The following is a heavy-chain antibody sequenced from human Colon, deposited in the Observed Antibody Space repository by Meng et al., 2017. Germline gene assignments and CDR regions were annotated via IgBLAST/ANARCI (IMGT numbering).Heavy chain of an antibody. V-gene: IGHV3-30*03. CDR1: GFTFSAYR. J-gene: IGHJ4*02. CDR2: TLPDGSQN. Sequence: QVQLGGSGGGVAQPGRSLRLSCAASGFTFSAYRMYWVCQAPGKGLEWVGVTLPDGSQNYYADSVKGRFTISRENSKNTLFLQMDSLRTEDTAVYYCVRGNIDWYLDYWGQGTPVTVSS. CDR3: VRGNIDWYLDY. D-gene: IGHD3-9*01.